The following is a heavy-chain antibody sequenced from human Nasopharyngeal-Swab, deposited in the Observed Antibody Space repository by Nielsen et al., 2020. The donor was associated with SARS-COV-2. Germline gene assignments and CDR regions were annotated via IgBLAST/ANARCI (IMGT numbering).Heavy chain of an antibody. D-gene: IGHD5-12*01. Sequence: GESLKIPCAASGFTFSSYGMHWVRQAPGKGLEWVVVTWYDESNKYYADSVKGRITISRDNSKNTLYLQMNNLRAEDTAVYYCARDRGATTYGMDVWGQGTTVTVSS. CDR2: TWYDESNK. J-gene: IGHJ6*02. V-gene: IGHV3-33*01. CDR1: GFTFSSYG. CDR3: ARDRGATTYGMDV.